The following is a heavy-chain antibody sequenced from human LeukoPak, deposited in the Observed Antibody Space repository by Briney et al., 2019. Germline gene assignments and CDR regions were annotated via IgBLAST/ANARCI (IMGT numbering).Heavy chain of an antibody. CDR2: FSISSNI. CDR1: GFTVGGHS. V-gene: IGHV3-48*01. D-gene: IGHD4-17*01. Sequence: GGSLRLSCAASGFTVGGHSMNWDRQAPGKGLEWVSCFSISSNIYYADSVKGRFTISRDNAENSLYLHMNSLRVEGTAVYYCARGAGPYGDYRDSWGQGTLVTVSS. J-gene: IGHJ4*02. CDR3: ARGAGPYGDYRDS.